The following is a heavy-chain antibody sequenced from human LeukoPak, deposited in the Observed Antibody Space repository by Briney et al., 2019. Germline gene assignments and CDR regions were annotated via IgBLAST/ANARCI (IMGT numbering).Heavy chain of an antibody. CDR1: GFTFSDYY. D-gene: IGHD2-2*01. V-gene: IGHV3-11*04. CDR2: ISSSGSTI. J-gene: IGHJ3*02. Sequence: PGGSLRLSCAASGFTFSDYYMSWIRQAPGKGLEWVSYISSSGSTIYYADSVKGRFTISRGHAKNSVYLQMSSLRAEDTAVYYCARDIKGQYQDAFDIWGQGTMVTVSS. CDR3: ARDIKGQYQDAFDI.